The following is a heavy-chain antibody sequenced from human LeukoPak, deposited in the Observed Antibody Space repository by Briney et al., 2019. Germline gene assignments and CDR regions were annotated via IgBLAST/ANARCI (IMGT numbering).Heavy chain of an antibody. CDR3: ARLGYDILTGYYTVWDY. J-gene: IGHJ4*02. Sequence: GESLKISCKGSGYSLTSYWISWVRQMPGKGLEWMGRIDPSDSYTNYSPSFQGHVTISADKSISTAYLQWSSLKASDTAMYYCARLGYDILTGYYTVWDYWGQGTLVTVSS. CDR1: GYSLTSYW. D-gene: IGHD3-9*01. CDR2: IDPSDSYT. V-gene: IGHV5-10-1*01.